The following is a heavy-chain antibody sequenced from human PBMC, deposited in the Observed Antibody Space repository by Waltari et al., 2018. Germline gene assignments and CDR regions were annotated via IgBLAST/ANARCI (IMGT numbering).Heavy chain of an antibody. CDR1: GFTFSHFG. J-gene: IGHJ4*02. CDR3: AKDAFGNTYLDF. V-gene: IGHV3-30*02. D-gene: IGHD2-2*02. CDR2: IWCDGSDK. Sequence: QVNLVESGGGVVQPGGSLRLSCATSGFTFSHFGMHWVRQAPGKGLEWVSLIWCDGSDKFYADSVRGRFTISRDNSARTLYLDMDSLRLDDTAMYYCAKDAFGNTYLDFWGQGTLVTVSS.